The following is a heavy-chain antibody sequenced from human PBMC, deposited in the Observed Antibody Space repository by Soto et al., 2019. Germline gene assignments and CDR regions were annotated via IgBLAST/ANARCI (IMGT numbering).Heavy chain of an antibody. CDR1: GFSLSARPVA. CDR3: VHRAVIDGNWNGGYFDY. Sequence: QITLRESGPTRVKPTQTLTLTCTFSGFSLSARPVAVGWIRQPPGKALERLARIYWDDDKRYSPSLMSRLTITNDASKNPVVLTITYMGSLDTDIYYCVHRAVIDGNWNGGYFDYWGQRALFTVSS. D-gene: IGHD1-1*01. V-gene: IGHV2-5*02. J-gene: IGHJ4*02. CDR2: IYWDDDK.